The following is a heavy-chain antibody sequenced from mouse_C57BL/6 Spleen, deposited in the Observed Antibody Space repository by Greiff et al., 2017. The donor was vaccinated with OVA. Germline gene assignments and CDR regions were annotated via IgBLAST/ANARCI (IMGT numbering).Heavy chain of an antibody. J-gene: IGHJ1*03. Sequence: QVQLQQPGAELVRPGSSVKLSCKASGYTFTSYWMHWVKQRPIQGLEWIGNIDPSDSETHYNQKFKDKATLTVDKSSSTAYMQLSSLTSEDSAVYYCARRGITTEWYFDVWGTGTTVTVSS. D-gene: IGHD1-1*01. CDR2: IDPSDSET. V-gene: IGHV1-52*01. CDR3: ARRGITTEWYFDV. CDR1: GYTFTSYW.